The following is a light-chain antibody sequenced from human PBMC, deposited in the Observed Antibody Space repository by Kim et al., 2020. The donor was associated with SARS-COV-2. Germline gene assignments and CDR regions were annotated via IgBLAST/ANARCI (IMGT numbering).Light chain of an antibody. CDR2: KVS. CDR3: MQGTHWPLFT. CDR1: QSLEHGDGMTY. V-gene: IGKV2-30*02. J-gene: IGKJ3*01. Sequence: DVVLTQSPLSLPVTLGQPASISCRSSQSLEHGDGMTYLSWFQQRPGQSPRRLIHKVSKRDSGVPARFSGWGSGADFTLQISRVEAEDVGIYYCMQGTHWPLFTFGPGTKVDIK.